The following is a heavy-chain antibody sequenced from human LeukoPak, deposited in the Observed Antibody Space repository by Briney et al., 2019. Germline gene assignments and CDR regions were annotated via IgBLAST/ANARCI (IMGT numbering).Heavy chain of an antibody. J-gene: IGHJ4*02. V-gene: IGHV4-34*01. Sequence: SETLSPTCAVYGPFETYYWTLVRQPPGKGLEWIGETTYRGNTNYNPSLESRLRISVDRTKQQFYLTLTSVTAADTAVYYCAGYGGDWYPESWGQGTLVTISS. CDR2: TTYRGNT. CDR3: AGYGGDWYPES. CDR1: GPFETYY. D-gene: IGHD6-19*01.